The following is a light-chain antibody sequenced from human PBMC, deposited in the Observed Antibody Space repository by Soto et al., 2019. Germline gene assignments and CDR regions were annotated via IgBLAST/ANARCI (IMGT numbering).Light chain of an antibody. CDR1: SSDIGGYNY. J-gene: IGLJ1*01. CDR2: EVS. Sequence: QSALTQPASVSGSPGQSITISCTGTSSDIGGYNYVSWYQQHPGKAPKLMLYEVSNRLSGVSNRFSGSKSGNTASLTISGLQAADEADYYCNSYTSSSTLYVFGTGTKVTVL. CDR3: NSYTSSSTLYV. V-gene: IGLV2-14*01.